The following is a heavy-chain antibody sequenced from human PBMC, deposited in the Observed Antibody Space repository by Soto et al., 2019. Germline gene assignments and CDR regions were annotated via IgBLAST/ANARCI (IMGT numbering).Heavy chain of an antibody. J-gene: IGHJ4*02. D-gene: IGHD6-13*01. Sequence: QVQLVQSGAEVKKPGASVKVSCKASGYTFTSYGISWVRQAPGQGLEWMGWISAYNGNTNYAQKLQGRVTMTTDTSTSTAYMELRSLRSDDTAVYYCARGPTHAGIGAQEGTAPGEDYWGQGTLVTVSS. CDR2: ISAYNGNT. V-gene: IGHV1-18*01. CDR3: ARGPTHAGIGAQEGTAPGEDY. CDR1: GYTFTSYG.